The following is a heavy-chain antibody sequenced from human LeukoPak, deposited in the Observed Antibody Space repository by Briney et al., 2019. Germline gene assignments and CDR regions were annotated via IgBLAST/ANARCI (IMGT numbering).Heavy chain of an antibody. CDR2: SSAYNGNT. D-gene: IGHD4-17*01. CDR3: AKTIGRPPYGDYAEYFQH. Sequence: GASVKVSCKASGYTFTSYGISWVRQAPGQGLEWMGWSSAYNGNTNYAQKLQGRVTMTTDTSTSTAYMELRSLRSDDTAVYYCAKTIGRPPYGDYAEYFQHWGQGTLVTVSS. V-gene: IGHV1-18*01. CDR1: GYTFTSYG. J-gene: IGHJ1*01.